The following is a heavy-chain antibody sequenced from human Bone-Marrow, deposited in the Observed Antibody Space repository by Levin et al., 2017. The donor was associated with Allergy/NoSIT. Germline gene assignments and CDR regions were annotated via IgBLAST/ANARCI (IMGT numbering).Heavy chain of an antibody. Sequence: GGSLRLSCTASGFTFGDYAMGWVRQALGKGLEWVGFIRSKAFGGTTEFAASVKGRFTISRDNSKNIAYLQMNSLKTEDTAIYFCTSTYGQILEMRLVDYWGQGTLVTVSS. CDR3: TSTYGQILEMRLVDY. J-gene: IGHJ4*02. V-gene: IGHV3-49*04. CDR2: IRSKAFGGTT. D-gene: IGHD4-17*01. CDR1: GFTFGDYA.